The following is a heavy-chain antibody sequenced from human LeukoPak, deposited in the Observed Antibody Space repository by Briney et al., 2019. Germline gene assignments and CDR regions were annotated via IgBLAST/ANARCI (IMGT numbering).Heavy chain of an antibody. Sequence: GGSLRLSCAASGFIFSNYAVCWVRQAPGKGLEWVAVISYDGSNKYYADSAKGRVTISRDNSKNTLYLQMNSLRIEDTAVYYCARDLAGLVVVPAEGPVGCYGMDVWGRGTTVTVSS. CDR3: ARDLAGLVVVPAEGPVGCYGMDV. V-gene: IGHV3-30-3*01. CDR1: GFIFSNYA. CDR2: ISYDGSNK. J-gene: IGHJ6*02. D-gene: IGHD2-15*01.